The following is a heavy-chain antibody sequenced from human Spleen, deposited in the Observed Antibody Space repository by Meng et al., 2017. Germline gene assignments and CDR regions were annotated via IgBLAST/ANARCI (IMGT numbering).Heavy chain of an antibody. CDR1: RGSMNSYS. J-gene: IGHJ5*02. D-gene: IGHD3-22*01. Sequence: LSLTCTVPRGSMNSYSWSWIRQAPGKGLEWVSYISSSGSTIYYGDSVKGRFTISRDNAKNSLYLQMNNLRAEDTAVYYCARERYDSSGYAFDPWGQGTLVTVSS. V-gene: IGHV3-11*01. CDR3: ARERYDSSGYAFDP. CDR2: ISSSGSTI.